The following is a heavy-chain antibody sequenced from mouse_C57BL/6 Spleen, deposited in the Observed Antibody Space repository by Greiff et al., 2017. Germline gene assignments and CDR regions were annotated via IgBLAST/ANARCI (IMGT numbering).Heavy chain of an antibody. J-gene: IGHJ2*01. CDR3: ARYRHYYGDYFDY. Sequence: EVQGVESGGGLVQPGGSLSLSCAASGFTFTDYYMSWVRQPPGKALEWLGFIRNKANGYTTEYSASVKGRFTISSDNSQSILYLQMNALRAEDSATYYCARYRHYYGDYFDYWGQGTTLTVSS. V-gene: IGHV7-3*01. CDR1: GFTFTDYY. D-gene: IGHD1-1*01. CDR2: IRNKANGYTT.